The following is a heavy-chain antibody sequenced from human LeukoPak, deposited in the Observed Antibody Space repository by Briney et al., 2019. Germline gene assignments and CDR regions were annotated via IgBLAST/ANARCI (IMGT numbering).Heavy chain of an antibody. J-gene: IGHJ3*02. CDR2: ISAYNGNT. Sequence: ASVKVSCKAYGYTFTSYGISWVRQAPGQGLEWMGWISAYNGNTNYAQKLQGRVTMTTDTSTSTAYMELRSLRSDDTAVYYCARDLLVVVPAAISGSNIWGQGTMVTVSS. D-gene: IGHD2-2*01. V-gene: IGHV1-18*01. CDR1: GYTFTSYG. CDR3: ARDLLVVVPAAISGSNI.